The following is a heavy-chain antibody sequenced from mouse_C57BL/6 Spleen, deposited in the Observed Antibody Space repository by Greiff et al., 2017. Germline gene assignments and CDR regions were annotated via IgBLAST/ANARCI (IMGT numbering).Heavy chain of an antibody. V-gene: IGHV1-53*01. Sequence: QVQLQQPGTELVKPGASVRLSCKASGYTFTSYWMHWVRQRPGQGLEWIGNINPSNGGTKYNEKFKSKATLTVYKSSSTAYMQLSSLTSEDSAVYYCARQLRLPWFAYWGQGTLVTVSA. CDR1: GYTFTSYW. D-gene: IGHD3-2*02. CDR2: INPSNGGT. J-gene: IGHJ3*01. CDR3: ARQLRLPWFAY.